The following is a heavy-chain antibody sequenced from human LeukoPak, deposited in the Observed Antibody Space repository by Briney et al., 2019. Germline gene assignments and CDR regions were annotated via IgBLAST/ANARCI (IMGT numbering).Heavy chain of an antibody. CDR3: ARGRREGYYDSSGYYYNY. V-gene: IGHV1-8*01. CDR2: MNPNSGNT. CDR1: GYTFTSYD. D-gene: IGHD3-22*01. Sequence: ASVTVSCKASGYTFTSYDINWVRQATGQGLEWMGWMNPNSGNTGYAQKFQGRVTMTRNTSISTAYMELSSLRSEDTAVYYCARGRREGYYDSSGYYYNYWGRGTLVTVSS. J-gene: IGHJ4*02.